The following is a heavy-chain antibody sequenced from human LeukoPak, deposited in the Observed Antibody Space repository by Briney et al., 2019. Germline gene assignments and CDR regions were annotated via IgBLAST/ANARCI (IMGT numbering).Heavy chain of an antibody. D-gene: IGHD2-15*01. CDR1: GGSFRGYY. J-gene: IGHJ3*02. CDR3: AREVAALRGAFDI. V-gene: IGHV4-34*01. Sequence: PSETLSLTCAVYGGSFRGYYWSWIRQPPGKGLEWIGEIDHRGSTNYNPSLKSRVTISVDTSKNQFSLKLGSVTAADTAVYYCAREVAALRGAFDIWGQGTMVTVSS. CDR2: IDHRGST.